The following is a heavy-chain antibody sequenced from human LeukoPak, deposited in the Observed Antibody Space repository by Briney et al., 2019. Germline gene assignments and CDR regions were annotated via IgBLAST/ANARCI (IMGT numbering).Heavy chain of an antibody. Sequence: SETLSLTCTVSGGSISSYHWSWIRQPPGKGLEWIGYIYYSGSTNYNPSLKSRVTISVDTSKNQFSLKLSSVTAADTAVYYCARPAKRGYSYGYDYWGQGTLVTVSS. CDR2: IYYSGST. J-gene: IGHJ4*02. CDR1: GGSISSYH. V-gene: IGHV4-59*08. D-gene: IGHD5-18*01. CDR3: ARPAKRGYSYGYDY.